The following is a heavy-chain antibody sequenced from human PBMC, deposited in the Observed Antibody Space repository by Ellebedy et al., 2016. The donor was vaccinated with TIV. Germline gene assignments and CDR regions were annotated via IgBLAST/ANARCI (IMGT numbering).Heavy chain of an antibody. D-gene: IGHD5-12*01. CDR2: ISPNNGDT. CDR1: GYTFTAYY. V-gene: IGHV1-2*02. CDR3: ARIGYSGYDFYH. J-gene: IGHJ1*01. Sequence: ASVKVSXXVSGYTFTAYYIHWVRQAPGQGLQWMGWISPNNGDTKYAQKFQGRVTMTRDTSISTAYMELNRLRSDDTAVYYCARIGYSGYDFYHWGQGTLVTVSA.